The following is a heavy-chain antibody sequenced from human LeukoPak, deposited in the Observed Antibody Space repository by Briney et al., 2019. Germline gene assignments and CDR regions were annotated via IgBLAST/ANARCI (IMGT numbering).Heavy chain of an antibody. J-gene: IGHJ6*02. D-gene: IGHD2-2*01. CDR2: ITSNSGAI. V-gene: IGHV3-48*01. CDR3: ARDPDIVVVPAAMYYYYGMDV. CDR1: GFSFSTYS. Sequence: GGSLRLSCEASGFSFSTYSMNWVRQAPGKGLEWVSYITSNSGAIYYADSVKGRFTMSRDNAKNSLYLQMNSPRAEDTAVYYCARDPDIVVVPAAMYYYYGMDVWGQGTTVTVSS.